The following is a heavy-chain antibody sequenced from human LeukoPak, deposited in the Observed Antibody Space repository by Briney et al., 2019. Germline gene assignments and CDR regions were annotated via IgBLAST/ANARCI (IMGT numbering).Heavy chain of an antibody. CDR1: GFTFSSYW. J-gene: IGHJ4*02. CDR2: IRYDGSNK. D-gene: IGHD6-19*01. V-gene: IGHV3-30*02. CDR3: AKQYGSGWYLTNYYFDY. Sequence: GGSLRLSCAASGFTFSSYWMSWVRQAPGKGLEWVAFIRYDGSNKYYADSVKGRFTISRDNSKNTLYLQMNSLRAEDTAVYYCAKQYGSGWYLTNYYFDYWGQGTLVTVSS.